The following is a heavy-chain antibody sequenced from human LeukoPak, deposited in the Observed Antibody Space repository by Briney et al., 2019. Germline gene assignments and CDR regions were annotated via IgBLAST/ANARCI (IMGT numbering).Heavy chain of an antibody. Sequence: PGGSLRLSCAASGFTFSSYWMHWVRQAPGKGLVWVSRINIDGSTTTYTDSVKGRFTISRDNSKNTLYLQMNSLRAEDTAVYYCAKDPPVKYDFWSGPYYYYGMDVWGQGTTVTVSS. CDR2: INIDGSTT. D-gene: IGHD3-3*01. V-gene: IGHV3-74*01. J-gene: IGHJ6*02. CDR1: GFTFSSYW. CDR3: AKDPPVKYDFWSGPYYYYGMDV.